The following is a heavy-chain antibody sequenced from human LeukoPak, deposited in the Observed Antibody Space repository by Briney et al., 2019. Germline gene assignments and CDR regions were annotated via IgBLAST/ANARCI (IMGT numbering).Heavy chain of an antibody. V-gene: IGHV3-9*01. CDR2: ISWNSGSR. J-gene: IGHJ4*02. CDR1: GLSFDDYA. CDR3: AKGYNYALDY. Sequence: PGGSLRLSCVASGLSFDDYAMHWVRQTPGKGLEWVSGISWNSGSRGYADSVKGRFTISRDNAKNSLYLQMNSLRAEDTAFYYCAKGYNYALDYWGQGTLVTVSS. D-gene: IGHD5-18*01.